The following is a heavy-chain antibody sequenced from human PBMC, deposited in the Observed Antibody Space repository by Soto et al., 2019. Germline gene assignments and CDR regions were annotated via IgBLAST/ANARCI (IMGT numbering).Heavy chain of an antibody. Sequence: SETLSLTCAVSGGSICSGGYSWSWIRQPPGKGLEWIGYIYHSGSTYYNPSLKSRVTISVDRSKNQFSLKLSSVTAADTAVYYCARVGRDSSGYDWFDPWGQGTLVTVSS. V-gene: IGHV4-30-2*01. J-gene: IGHJ5*02. CDR2: IYHSGST. CDR1: GGSICSGGYS. CDR3: ARVGRDSSGYDWFDP. D-gene: IGHD3-22*01.